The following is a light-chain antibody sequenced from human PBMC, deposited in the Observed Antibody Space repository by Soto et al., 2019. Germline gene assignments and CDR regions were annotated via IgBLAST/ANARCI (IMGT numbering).Light chain of an antibody. Sequence: QSALTQPASVSGSPGQSITISCTGTSSDIGDYNYVSWYQQHPDKVPKLIIFEVSTRPSGVSNRFSGSKSGNTASLTISGLQADDEADYYCSSFSTSTTLYVFGTGTKLTV. CDR1: SSDIGDYNY. CDR3: SSFSTSTTLYV. V-gene: IGLV2-14*01. J-gene: IGLJ1*01. CDR2: EVS.